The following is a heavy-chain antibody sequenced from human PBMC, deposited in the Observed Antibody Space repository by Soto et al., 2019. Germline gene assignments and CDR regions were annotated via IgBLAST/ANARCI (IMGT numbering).Heavy chain of an antibody. V-gene: IGHV1-18*01. D-gene: IGHD3-3*01. CDR2: ISAYNGNT. CDR3: ARKGSIFGVVIRDPAYYSYGMDV. CDR1: GYTFTSYG. J-gene: IGHJ6*02. Sequence: ASVKVSCKASGYTFTSYGISWGRQAPGQGLEWMGWISAYNGNTNYAQKLQGRVTMTTDTSTTKAYMELRSLRSDDTAVYYCARKGSIFGVVIRDPAYYSYGMDVWG.